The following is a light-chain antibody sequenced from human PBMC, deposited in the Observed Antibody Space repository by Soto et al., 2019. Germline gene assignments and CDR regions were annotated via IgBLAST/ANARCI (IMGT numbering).Light chain of an antibody. J-gene: IGKJ3*01. CDR2: DAS. Sequence: DIPMTQSPSSLSASVGDRVTITCQASQDISNYLNWYQQKPGKAPKLLIYDASNLETGVPSRFSGSGSGTDFTFTISSLQPEDIATYYCQQYDNLPPFTFCPGTKVDIK. CDR1: QDISNY. CDR3: QQYDNLPPFT. V-gene: IGKV1-33*01.